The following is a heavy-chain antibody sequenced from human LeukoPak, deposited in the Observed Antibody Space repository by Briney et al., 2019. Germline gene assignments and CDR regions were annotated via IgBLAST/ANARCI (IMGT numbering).Heavy chain of an antibody. Sequence: GESLKISCKGSGYSFTSYWIGWVRQMPGKGLEWMGIIYPGDSDTRYSPSFQGQVAISADKSISTAYLQWSSLKASDTAMYYCARVFYYGSGMGYLDFWGQGTLVTVSS. J-gene: IGHJ4*02. V-gene: IGHV5-51*01. CDR1: GYSFTSYW. CDR3: ARVFYYGSGMGYLDF. D-gene: IGHD3-10*01. CDR2: IYPGDSDT.